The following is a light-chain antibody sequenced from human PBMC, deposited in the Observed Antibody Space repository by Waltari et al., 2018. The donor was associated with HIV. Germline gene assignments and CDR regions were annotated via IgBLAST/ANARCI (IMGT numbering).Light chain of an antibody. CDR2: DVS. CDR1: SRDVGSYHH. J-gene: IGLJ3*02. Sequence: QSSLTQPRSVSGSPGQSVTISCSGTSRDVGSYHHVSWYQQHPGKAPKVMIYDVSKRPSGVPDRFSGSKSGKTASLTISGLQAEDEADYYCCSYAGMYTWVFGGGTKLTVL. CDR3: CSYAGMYTWV. V-gene: IGLV2-11*01.